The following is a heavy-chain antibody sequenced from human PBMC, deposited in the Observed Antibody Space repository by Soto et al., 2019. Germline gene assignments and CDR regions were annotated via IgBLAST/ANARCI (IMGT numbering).Heavy chain of an antibody. Sequence: QVHLQESGPGLVKPSGTLALTCAVSGGSISSDKWWTWVRQPPGKGLEWIGEISHRGSTNYSPSFESRLSLSVDTTKTQFPLRLTSVPAADTAVYYCAAIPLTSGVVSGRFDPWGQGIMVTVSS. CDR3: AAIPLTSGVVSGRFDP. V-gene: IGHV4-4*02. CDR1: GGSISSDKW. D-gene: IGHD3-3*01. CDR2: ISHRGST. J-gene: IGHJ5*02.